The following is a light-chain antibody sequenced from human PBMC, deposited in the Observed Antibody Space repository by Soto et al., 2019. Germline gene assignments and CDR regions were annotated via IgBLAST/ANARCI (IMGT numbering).Light chain of an antibody. J-gene: IGLJ1*01. CDR1: RSDVGAYNY. V-gene: IGLV2-14*01. CDR3: SSFTSRFPFV. CDR2: EVT. Sequence: QSALTQPASVSGSPGQSIAISCTGTRSDVGAYNYVSWYQQHPGKAPKLMISEVTNRPSGVSDRFSGSKSGNTASLTISGLQAEDEADYYCSSFTSRFPFVFGTGNKVTVL.